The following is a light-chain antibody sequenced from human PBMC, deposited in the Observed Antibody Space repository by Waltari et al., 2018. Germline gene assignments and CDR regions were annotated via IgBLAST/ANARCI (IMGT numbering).Light chain of an antibody. Sequence: QSPGTLSLSPGERATLSCRASQSVGSIYLAWYQQRPGQPPRVLVYGTSSRATGIPDRFSGSRSGSDFTLTIDRLEPEDVAVYFCQVYGGSPLYTFGQGTRLEIK. CDR3: QVYGGSPLYT. CDR1: QSVGSIY. CDR2: GTS. J-gene: IGKJ2*01. V-gene: IGKV3-20*01.